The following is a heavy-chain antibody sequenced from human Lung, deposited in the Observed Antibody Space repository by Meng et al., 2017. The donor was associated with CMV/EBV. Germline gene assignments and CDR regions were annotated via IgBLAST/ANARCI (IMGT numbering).Heavy chain of an antibody. D-gene: IGHD6-13*01. CDR2: ITASGGST. CDR3: AKAYSSSWYRENYDY. J-gene: IGHJ4*02. V-gene: IGHV3-23*01. CDR1: GFTFSNFA. Sequence: GGSLRLXCAASGFTFSNFAMSWVRLPPGKGLQWVSPITASGGSTYYADSVKGRFTVSRDNSKSTLCLQMNSLRAEDTAIYYCAKAYSSSWYRENYDYWGQGTLVTVSS.